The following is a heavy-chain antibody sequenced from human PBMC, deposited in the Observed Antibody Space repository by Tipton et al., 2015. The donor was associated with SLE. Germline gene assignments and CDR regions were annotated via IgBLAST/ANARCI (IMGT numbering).Heavy chain of an antibody. CDR1: GGSFSGYY. D-gene: IGHD2-2*01. J-gene: IGHJ3*02. V-gene: IGHV4-34*01. CDR2: INHSGST. CDR3: AREVVAYDAFDI. Sequence: TLSLTCTVHGGSFSGYYWSWIRQPPGKGLEWIGEINHSGSTNYNPSLKSRVTISVDTSKNQFSLKLSSVTAADTAVYYCAREVVAYDAFDIWGQGTMVTVSS.